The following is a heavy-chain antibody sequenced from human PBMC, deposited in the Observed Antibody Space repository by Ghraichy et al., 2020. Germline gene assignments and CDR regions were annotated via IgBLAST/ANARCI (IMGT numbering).Heavy chain of an antibody. CDR3: ARVQSGSYMLSYYYYYYMDV. J-gene: IGHJ6*03. CDR1: GYTFTSYD. V-gene: IGHV1-8*01. CDR2: MNPNSGNT. Sequence: ASVKVSCKASGYTFTSYDINWVRQATGQGLEWMGWMNPNSGNTGYAQKFQGRVTMTRNTSISTAYMELSSLRSEDTAVYYCARVQSGSYMLSYYYYYYMDVWGKGTTVTVSS. D-gene: IGHD1-26*01.